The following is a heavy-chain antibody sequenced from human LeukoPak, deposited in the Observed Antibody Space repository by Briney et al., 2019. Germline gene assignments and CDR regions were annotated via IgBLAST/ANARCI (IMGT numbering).Heavy chain of an antibody. CDR2: IYHSGGT. D-gene: IGHD6-19*01. Sequence: SETLSLTCTVSRGSISSPNWWTWVRQPPGKGLEWIGEIYHSGGTNYNPSLMSRLTISVDKSRNQFSLKLSSVTAADTAVYYCASRTASALEGFDIWGQGTMVTVSS. J-gene: IGHJ3*02. V-gene: IGHV4-4*02. CDR3: ASRTASALEGFDI. CDR1: RGSISSPNW.